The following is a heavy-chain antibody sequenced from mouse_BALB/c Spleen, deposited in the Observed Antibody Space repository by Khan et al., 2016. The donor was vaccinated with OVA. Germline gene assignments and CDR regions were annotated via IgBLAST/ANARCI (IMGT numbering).Heavy chain of an antibody. D-gene: IGHD3-3*01. Sequence: VQLKQSGPELVKPGASVKISCKTSGYTFPEYTVHWVKQSLGKSLDWIGVINPKNGDTAYNQKFKGKATLTVDKSSSTAYMEFRSLTSEDSVVYYCARDAGRYWGQGTSVTVAS. CDR2: INPKNGDT. J-gene: IGHJ4*01. V-gene: IGHV1-18*01. CDR1: GYTFPEYT. CDR3: ARDAGRY.